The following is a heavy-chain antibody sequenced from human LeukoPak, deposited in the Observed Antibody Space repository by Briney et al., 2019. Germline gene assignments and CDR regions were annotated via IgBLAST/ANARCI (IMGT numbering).Heavy chain of an antibody. CDR1: GGSISSSSYY. CDR2: IYYSGST. J-gene: IGHJ3*02. Sequence: PSETLSLTCTVSGGSISSSSYYWGWIRQPPGKGLEWIGSIYYSGSTYYNPSLKSRVTISVDTSKNQFSLKLSSVTAADTAVYYCARSEYYYDSSGPGGAFDIWGQGTMVTVSS. D-gene: IGHD3-22*01. V-gene: IGHV4-39*07. CDR3: ARSEYYYDSSGPGGAFDI.